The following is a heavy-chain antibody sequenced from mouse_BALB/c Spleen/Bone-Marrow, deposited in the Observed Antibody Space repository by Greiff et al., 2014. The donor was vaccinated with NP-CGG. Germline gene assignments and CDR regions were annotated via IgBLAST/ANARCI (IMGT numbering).Heavy chain of an antibody. V-gene: IGHV14-3*02. CDR1: GFNIKDSY. CDR2: IDPAKGNT. J-gene: IGHJ3*01. D-gene: IGHD2-1*01. CDR3: ARNYPFAY. Sequence: VQLQQPGAELVKPGASVKLSCTASGFNIKDSYLHWVKRRPEQGLDWIGRIDPAKGNTNYDPKFQGKATITADTSSNTAYLQLSSLTSEDTAVYFCARNYPFAYWGQGTLVTVSA.